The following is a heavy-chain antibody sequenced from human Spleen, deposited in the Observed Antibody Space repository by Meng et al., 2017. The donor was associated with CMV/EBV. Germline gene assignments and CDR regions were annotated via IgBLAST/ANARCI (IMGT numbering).Heavy chain of an antibody. J-gene: IGHJ5*02. CDR1: GGSISSGDYY. CDR3: ARGITMVRGALDWFDP. CDR2: IYYSGST. Sequence: VQRQESGPGLVKPSQTLSLTCTVSGGSISSGDYYWSWIRQPPGKGLEWIGYIYYSGSTYYNPSLKSRVTISVDTSKNQFSLKLSSVTAADTAVYYCARGITMVRGALDWFDPWGQGTLVTVSS. D-gene: IGHD3-10*01. V-gene: IGHV4-30-4*08.